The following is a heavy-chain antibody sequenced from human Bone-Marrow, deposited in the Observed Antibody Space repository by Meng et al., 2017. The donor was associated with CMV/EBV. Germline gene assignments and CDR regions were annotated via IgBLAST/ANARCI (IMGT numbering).Heavy chain of an antibody. J-gene: IGHJ4*01. CDR1: GYTFTGYY. D-gene: IGHD3-3*01. CDR3: ARVWGFWSGYYRPAVYIDY. Sequence: ASVKVSCKASGYTFTGYYMHWVRQAPGQGLEWMGWINPNSGGTNYAQKFQGRATMTRDTSISTAYMELSRLRSDDTAVYYCARVWGFWSGYYRPAVYIDYWGQGTLVTVSS. V-gene: IGHV1-2*02. CDR2: INPNSGGT.